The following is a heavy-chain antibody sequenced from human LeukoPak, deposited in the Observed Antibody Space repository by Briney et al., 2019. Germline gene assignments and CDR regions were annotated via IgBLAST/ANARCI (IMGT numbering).Heavy chain of an antibody. CDR3: ERDESVRWGAVAGPPPSGQLIDY. V-gene: IGHV1-2*02. CDR2: INPNSGGT. J-gene: IGHJ4*02. D-gene: IGHD6-19*01. Sequence: ASVNVSCKSSGYTFTGYYMHWLRQPPGQGVEWMGWINPNSGGTNYAQKFQGRVTMVRDTSISTAYMELSRLRSDDTAVYSCERDESVRWGAVAGPPPSGQLIDYWGQGTLVTASS. CDR1: GYTFTGYY.